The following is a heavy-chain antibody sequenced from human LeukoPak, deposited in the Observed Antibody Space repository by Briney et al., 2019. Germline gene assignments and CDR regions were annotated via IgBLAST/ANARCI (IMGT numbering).Heavy chain of an antibody. CDR1: GGTFSSHA. CDR2: IIPIFGTA. V-gene: IGHV1-69*13. Sequence: ASVKVSCKASGGTFSSHAISWVRQAPGQGLEWMGGIIPIFGTANYAQKFQGRVTITADESTSTAYMELSSLRSEDTAVYYCARSYYDSSGYFRTYYYYGMDAWGQGTTVTVSS. CDR3: ARSYYDSSGYFRTYYYYGMDA. J-gene: IGHJ6*02. D-gene: IGHD3-22*01.